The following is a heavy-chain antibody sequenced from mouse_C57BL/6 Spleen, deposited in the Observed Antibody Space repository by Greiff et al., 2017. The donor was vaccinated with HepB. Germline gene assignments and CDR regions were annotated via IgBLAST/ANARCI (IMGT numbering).Heavy chain of an antibody. J-gene: IGHJ4*01. D-gene: IGHD2-5*01. CDR2: ISYDGSN. Sequence: EVKLQESGPGLVKPSQSLSLTCSVTGYSITSGYYWNWIRQFPGNKLEWMGYISYDGSNNYNPSLKNRISITRETSKNQFFLKLNSVTTEDTATYYCARVDSNYGYYAMDYWGQGTSVTVSS. CDR3: ARVDSNYGYYAMDY. CDR1: GYSITSGYY. V-gene: IGHV3-6*01.